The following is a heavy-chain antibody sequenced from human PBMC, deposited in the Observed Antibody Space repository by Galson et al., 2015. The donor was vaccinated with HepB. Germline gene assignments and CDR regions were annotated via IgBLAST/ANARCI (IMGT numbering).Heavy chain of an antibody. V-gene: IGHV3-53*01. J-gene: IGHJ3*02. CDR1: GFTVSSNY. CDR2: IYSGGST. Sequence: SLRLSCAASGFTVSSNYMSWVRQAPGKGLEWVSVIYSGGSTYYADSVKGRFTISRDNSKNTLYLQMNSLRAEDTAVYYCASGSGWYLGAFDIWGQGTMVTVSS. D-gene: IGHD6-19*01. CDR3: ASGSGWYLGAFDI.